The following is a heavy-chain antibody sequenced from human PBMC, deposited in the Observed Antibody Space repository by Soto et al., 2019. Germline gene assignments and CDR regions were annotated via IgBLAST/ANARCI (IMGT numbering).Heavy chain of an antibody. Sequence: GGSLRLSCAASGFTFSDYAMHWVRQAPGKGLEWVAVVAYDGRSKYYADSVKGRFTISRDNSRTTVYLQMNSLRDEDTAMYYCSRDDSLRTRGWSYYYGTDVWGQGTPVTVSS. CDR3: SRDDSLRTRGWSYYYGTDV. CDR1: GFTFSDYA. CDR2: VAYDGRSK. V-gene: IGHV3-30*04. J-gene: IGHJ6*02. D-gene: IGHD3-22*01.